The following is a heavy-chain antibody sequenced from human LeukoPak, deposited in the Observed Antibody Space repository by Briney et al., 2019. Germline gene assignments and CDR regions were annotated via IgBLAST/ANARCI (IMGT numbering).Heavy chain of an antibody. D-gene: IGHD3-22*01. CDR1: GFTFSSHT. CDR2: VSSSGSYI. J-gene: IGHJ4*02. Sequence: GGSLRLSCTASGFTFSSHTMNWVRQAPGKGLEWVSYVSSSGSYIHYADSVRGRFTISRDNAKSSLYLQMDSLRADDTAVYFCAGTLYYEGLLDYWGQGTLVTVSS. CDR3: AGTLYYEGLLDY. V-gene: IGHV3-21*01.